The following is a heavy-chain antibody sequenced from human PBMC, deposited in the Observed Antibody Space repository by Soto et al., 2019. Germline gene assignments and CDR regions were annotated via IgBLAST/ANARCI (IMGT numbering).Heavy chain of an antibody. V-gene: IGHV4-59*01. CDR3: AREGCSITSCYPPYYYYGMDV. Sequence: PSETLSLTCTVSGDSISSYYWSWIRQPPGKGLEWIGYIYYGGSTNYNPSLKSRVTISVDTSKNQFSLKLSSVTAADTAVYYCAREGCSITSCYPPYYYYGMDVWGQGTTVTVSS. CDR2: IYYGGST. J-gene: IGHJ6*02. CDR1: GDSISSYY. D-gene: IGHD2-2*01.